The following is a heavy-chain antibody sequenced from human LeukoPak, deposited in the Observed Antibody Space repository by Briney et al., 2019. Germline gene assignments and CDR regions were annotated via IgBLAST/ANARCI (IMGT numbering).Heavy chain of an antibody. CDR2: IYHSGST. Sequence: PSETLSLTCTVSGGSISSSSYYWGWIRQPPGKGLEWIGSIYHSGSTYYNPSLKSRVTISVDTSKNQFSLKLSSVTAADTAVYYCARGWVGSGWPIPIWGQGTLVTVSS. CDR3: ARGWVGSGWPIPI. J-gene: IGHJ4*02. V-gene: IGHV4-39*07. CDR1: GGSISSSSYY. D-gene: IGHD6-19*01.